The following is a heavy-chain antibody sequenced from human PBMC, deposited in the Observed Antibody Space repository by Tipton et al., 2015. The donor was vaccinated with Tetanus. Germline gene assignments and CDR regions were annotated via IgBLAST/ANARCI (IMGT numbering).Heavy chain of an antibody. CDR3: ASLPKHWLAPRGAP. CDR2: VFRSGSA. V-gene: IGHV4-30-2*01. CDR1: GASISSIYS. Sequence: TLSLTCAVSGASISSIYSWSWIRQPPGKGLEWIGYVFRSGSADYNPSLKSRVTISGDTSKNQFSLNLTSVTAADTAIYYCASLPKHWLAPRGAPWGQGTLVTVSS. D-gene: IGHD6-19*01. J-gene: IGHJ5*02.